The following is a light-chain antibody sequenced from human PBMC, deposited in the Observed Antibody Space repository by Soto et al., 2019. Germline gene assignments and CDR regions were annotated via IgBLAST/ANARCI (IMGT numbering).Light chain of an antibody. CDR1: SSDVGGYNY. CDR3: SSYAGSKGL. Sequence: QSALTQPASASGSPGQSVTISCTGTSSDVGGYNYVSWYQQHPGKAPKLMIYEVSKRPSGVPDRFSGSKSGNTASLTVSGLQAEDEADYYCSSYAGSKGLFGGGTKVTVL. CDR2: EVS. J-gene: IGLJ2*01. V-gene: IGLV2-8*01.